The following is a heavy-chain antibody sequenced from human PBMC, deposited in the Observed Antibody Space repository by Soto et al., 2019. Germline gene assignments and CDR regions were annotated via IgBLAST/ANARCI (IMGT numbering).Heavy chain of an antibody. D-gene: IGHD1-1*01. Sequence: PGGCMELSCASCGLSLRMHGMGGVLQAPGKGLEWVASINEDGSTKHYVDSVKGRFTISRDSAMSSLYLQMNSLRAEDAAVYYCATLLGTVTTFDRWVQGTLVTVSS. J-gene: IGHJ4*02. CDR2: INEDGSTK. V-gene: IGHV3-7*01. CDR3: ATLLGTVTTFDR. CDR1: GLSLRMHG.